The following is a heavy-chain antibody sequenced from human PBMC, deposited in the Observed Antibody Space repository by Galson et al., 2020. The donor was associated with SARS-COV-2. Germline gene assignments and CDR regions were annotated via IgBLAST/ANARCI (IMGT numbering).Heavy chain of an antibody. Sequence: GESLKISCVGSGFTFSSHWMSWGRQAAGKGLEGVVDIKPDGSDKYYGDSVKGRFTIARDNAKNSLYLQMNSLGAEDTAVYYCARGHWGRDYWGQGTLVTVSS. D-gene: IGHD7-27*01. CDR1: GFTFSSHW. CDR3: ARGHWGRDY. CDR2: IKPDGSDK. J-gene: IGHJ4*02. V-gene: IGHV3-7*04.